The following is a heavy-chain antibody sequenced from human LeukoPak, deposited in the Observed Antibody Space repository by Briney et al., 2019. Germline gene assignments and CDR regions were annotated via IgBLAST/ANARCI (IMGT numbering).Heavy chain of an antibody. CDR1: GYTFTGYY. J-gene: IGHJ1*01. Sequence: ASVKVSCKASGYTFTGYYIHWVRQAPGQGLEWMGWINPNSGGTNYAQKFQGRVTMTRDTSISTAYMELSRLRSDDTAVYYCARELVGATLGAEYFQHWGQGTLVTVSS. CDR2: INPNSGGT. CDR3: ARELVGATLGAEYFQH. D-gene: IGHD1-26*01. V-gene: IGHV1-2*02.